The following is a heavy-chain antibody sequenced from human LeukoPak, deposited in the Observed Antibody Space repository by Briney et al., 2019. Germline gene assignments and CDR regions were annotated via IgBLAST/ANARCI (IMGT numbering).Heavy chain of an antibody. Sequence: ASVKVSCKASGYTFTGYYMHWVRQAPGKGLEWMGGFDPEDGETIYAQKFQGRVTMTEDTSTDTAYMELSSLRSEDTAVYYCATLSNDAFDIWGQGTMVTVSS. CDR1: GYTFTGYY. CDR2: FDPEDGET. D-gene: IGHD4-11*01. V-gene: IGHV1-24*01. J-gene: IGHJ3*02. CDR3: ATLSNDAFDI.